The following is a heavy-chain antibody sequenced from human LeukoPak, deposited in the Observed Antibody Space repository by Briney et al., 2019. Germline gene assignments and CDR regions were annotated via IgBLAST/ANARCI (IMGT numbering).Heavy chain of an antibody. J-gene: IGHJ6*04. D-gene: IGHD6-13*01. CDR1: GFTFRDSG. CDR2: IRYDGTKD. Sequence: GGSQRLSCVATGFTFRDSGMSWVRQAPGKGLEWVAFIRYDGTKDYYADSVKGRFTISRDNSENTLNLQMNSLRPEDTAVYYCAKIEYSSLEVWGKGTTVTVSS. CDR3: AKIEYSSLEV. V-gene: IGHV3-30*02.